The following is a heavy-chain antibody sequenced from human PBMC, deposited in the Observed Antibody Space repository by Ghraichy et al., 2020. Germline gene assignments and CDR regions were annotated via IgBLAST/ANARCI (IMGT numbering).Heavy chain of an antibody. CDR1: GGSFSGYY. CDR3: AREVVPEYYFDY. J-gene: IGHJ4*02. D-gene: IGHD2-2*01. V-gene: IGHV4-34*01. CDR2: INHSGST. Sequence: SETLSLTCAVYGGSFSGYYWSWIRQPPGKGLEWIGEINHSGSTNYNPSLKSRVTISVDTSKNQFSLKLSSVTAADTAVYYCAREVVPEYYFDYWGQGTLVTVSS.